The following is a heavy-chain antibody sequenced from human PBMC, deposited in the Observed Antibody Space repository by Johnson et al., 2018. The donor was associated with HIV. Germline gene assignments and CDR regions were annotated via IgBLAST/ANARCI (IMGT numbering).Heavy chain of an antibody. D-gene: IGHD2-15*01. CDR1: GFTFSSYA. V-gene: IGHV3-30*14. CDR2: ISYDGSNK. CDR3: ARGEDSYFDI. Sequence: QMLLVESGGGVVQPGRSLRLSCAASGFTFSSYAMHWVRQAPGKGLEWVAVISYDGSNKYYADSVKGRFTISRDNSKNTLYLQMGSLRAEDMAVYYCARGEDSYFDIWGQGKWSPSLQ. J-gene: IGHJ3*02.